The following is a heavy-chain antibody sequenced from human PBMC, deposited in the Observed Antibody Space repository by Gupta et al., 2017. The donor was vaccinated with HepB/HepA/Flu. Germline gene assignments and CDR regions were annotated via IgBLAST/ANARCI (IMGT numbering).Heavy chain of an antibody. J-gene: IGHJ4*02. V-gene: IGHV3-33*01. CDR3: ARASSLSVGESSALDY. Sequence: FSLHGMHWVRQAPGKGPEWVAIIWFDGTNKFYLDSVKGRFTVSKDNSTNTLYLQMNNRRAEDTAMYYCARASSLSVGESSALDYWGQGAMVTVSS. D-gene: IGHD6-6*01. CDR2: IWFDGTNK. CDR1: FSLHG.